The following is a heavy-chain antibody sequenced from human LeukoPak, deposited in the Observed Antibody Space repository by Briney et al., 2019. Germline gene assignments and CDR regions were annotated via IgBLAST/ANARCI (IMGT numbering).Heavy chain of an antibody. J-gene: IGHJ4*02. V-gene: IGHV1-2*02. D-gene: IGHD6-13*01. CDR2: INPNSGGT. CDR3: ARAHSSSWYSVGGYYFDY. Sequence: AASVKVSCKASGYTFTGYYMHWVRQAPGQGLEWMGWINPNSGGTNYAQKFQGRVTMTRDTSISTAYMELSRLRSDDTAVYYCARAHSSSWYSVGGYYFDYWGQGTLVTVSS. CDR1: GYTFTGYY.